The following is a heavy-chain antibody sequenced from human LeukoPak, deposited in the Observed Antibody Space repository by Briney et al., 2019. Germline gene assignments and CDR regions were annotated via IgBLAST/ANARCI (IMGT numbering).Heavy chain of an antibody. D-gene: IGHD2-2*01. CDR1: GYTFTSYY. CDR2: INPSGGST. V-gene: IGHV1-46*03. J-gene: IGHJ4*02. CDR3: ARLGEGYCSSTSCIPPFDY. Sequence: ASVKVSCKASGYTFTSYYMHWVRQAPGQGLECMGIINPSGGSTSYAQKFQGRVTMTRDTSTSTVYMGLSSLRSEDTAVYYCARLGEGYCSSTSCIPPFDYWGQGTLVTVSS.